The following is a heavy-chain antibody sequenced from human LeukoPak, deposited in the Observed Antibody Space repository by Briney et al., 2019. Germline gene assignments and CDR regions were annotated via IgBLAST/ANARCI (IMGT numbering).Heavy chain of an antibody. CDR1: GITFRNYG. Sequence: GGSLRLSCAASGITFRNYGMHWVRQAPGKGLEWVAVIWYDGSNKDYADSVKGRFTISRDNSKNTLYLQMNSLRAEDTAVYYCARDGGSYDQNFDYWGQGTLVTVSS. CDR3: ARDGGSYDQNFDY. J-gene: IGHJ4*02. CDR2: IWYDGSNK. V-gene: IGHV3-33*01. D-gene: IGHD1-26*01.